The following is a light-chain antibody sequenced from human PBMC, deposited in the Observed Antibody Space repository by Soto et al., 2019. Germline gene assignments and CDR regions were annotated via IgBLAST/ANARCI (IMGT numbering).Light chain of an antibody. CDR2: KTS. V-gene: IGKV1-5*03. Sequence: DLQLTQSPSTLSASVGDRVTITCRASQSISSWLSWYPQKPGKAPKFLIYKTSNLESGFTSRFSGSGSGTEFTLTISSLQPEDFAPDYCQYCNNYCWTFGQGTKVESK. CDR3: QYCNNYCWT. CDR1: QSISSW. J-gene: IGKJ1*01.